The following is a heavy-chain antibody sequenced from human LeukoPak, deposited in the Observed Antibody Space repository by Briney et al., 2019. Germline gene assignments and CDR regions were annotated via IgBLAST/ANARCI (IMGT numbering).Heavy chain of an antibody. CDR3: ARDNPPDY. V-gene: IGHV3-7*03. CDR2: IKQDGSEK. Sequence: GGSLRLSCVASGFTFSSSWMSWVRQAPGKGLEWVANIKQDGSEKSYVESVRGRYTISRDNAKNSPYLQLNSLRAEDTALYYCARDNPPDYWGQGTLVTVSS. J-gene: IGHJ4*02. CDR1: GFTFSSSW.